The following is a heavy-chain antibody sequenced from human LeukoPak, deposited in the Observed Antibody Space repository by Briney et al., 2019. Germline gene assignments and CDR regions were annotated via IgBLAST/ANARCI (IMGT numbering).Heavy chain of an antibody. V-gene: IGHV4-4*07. Sequence: SETLSLTCTVSGGSISSYYWSWIRQPAGKGLEWIGRIYTSGSTNYNPSLKSRVTMSVDTSKNQFSLKLSSVTAADTAVYYCAREGYCSSTSCQPFDYWGQGTLVTVSS. D-gene: IGHD2-2*01. CDR1: GGSISSYY. CDR3: AREGYCSSTSCQPFDY. J-gene: IGHJ4*02. CDR2: IYTSGST.